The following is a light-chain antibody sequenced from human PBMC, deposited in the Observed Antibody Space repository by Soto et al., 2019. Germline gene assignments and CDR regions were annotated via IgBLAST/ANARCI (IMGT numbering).Light chain of an antibody. J-gene: IGKJ4*01. CDR1: ENVRTK. V-gene: IGKV3-15*01. CDR3: QQRSNWPLT. Sequence: EIVMTQSPAILSVSPGEGASLSCRGSENVRTKVGWYEQKAGQAPRXLIYGASTRETGVPDRFSGSGSGTEFTLTISRLEPEDFEVDYCQQRSNWPLTFGGGTKVDNK. CDR2: GAS.